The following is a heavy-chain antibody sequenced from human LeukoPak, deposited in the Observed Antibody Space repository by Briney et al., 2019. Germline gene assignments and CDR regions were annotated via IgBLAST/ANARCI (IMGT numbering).Heavy chain of an antibody. Sequence: SETLSLTCAVYGGSFSGYYWSWIRQPPGKGLEWIGEINHSGSTNYNPSLKSRVTISVDTSKNQFSLKLSSVTAADTAVYYCARGRSITMVRGPNDAFDIWGQGTMVTVSS. CDR3: ARGRSITMVRGPNDAFDI. V-gene: IGHV4-34*01. D-gene: IGHD3-10*01. CDR1: GGSFSGYY. J-gene: IGHJ3*02. CDR2: INHSGST.